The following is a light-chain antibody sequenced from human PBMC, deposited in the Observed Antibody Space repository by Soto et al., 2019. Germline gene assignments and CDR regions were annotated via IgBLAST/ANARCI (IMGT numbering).Light chain of an antibody. J-gene: IGLJ1*01. CDR2: EVS. Sequence: QSVLTQPASVSGSPGQSITISCTGTSSDVGGYNYVSWYQQYPGKAPKLMIYEVSNRPSGVSNRFSGSKSGNTASLTISGLQAEDEADYYCISYTSSSTLVFGTGTK. CDR3: ISYTSSSTLV. V-gene: IGLV2-14*01. CDR1: SSDVGGYNY.